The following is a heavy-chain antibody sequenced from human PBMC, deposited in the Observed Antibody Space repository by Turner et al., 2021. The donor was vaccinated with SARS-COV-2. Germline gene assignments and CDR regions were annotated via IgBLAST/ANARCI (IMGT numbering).Heavy chain of an antibody. CDR1: GGSISSYDYY. J-gene: IGHJ4*02. Sequence: QLQESGPGVVKPSENLSPTCTVSGGSISSYDYYWDWIRQPPGMGLEWIGSMYYSGTPHYNPSLRGRVTISIDTSKNQFSLKVTSVTATDTAVYYCARRGDYWGQGMLVTVSS. CDR3: ARRGDY. V-gene: IGHV4-39*01. CDR2: MYYSGTP. D-gene: IGHD3-16*01.